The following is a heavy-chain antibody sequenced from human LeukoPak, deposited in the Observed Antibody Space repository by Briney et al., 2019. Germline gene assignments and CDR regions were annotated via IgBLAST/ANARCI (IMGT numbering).Heavy chain of an antibody. D-gene: IGHD3-10*01. J-gene: IGHJ4*02. V-gene: IGHV1-18*01. CDR1: GYTFTSYG. CDR2: ISANNGNT. CDR3: ARARFGELLPRLFDY. Sequence: ASVKVSCKASGYTFTSYGIFWVRQAPGQGLEWMGWISANNGNTNYAQKLQGRVTMTTDTSTSTAYMELRSLRSDDTAVYYCARARFGELLPRLFDYWGQGTLVTVSS.